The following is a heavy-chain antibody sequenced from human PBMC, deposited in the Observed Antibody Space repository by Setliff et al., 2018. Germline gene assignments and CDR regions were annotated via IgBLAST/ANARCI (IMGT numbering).Heavy chain of an antibody. D-gene: IGHD2-2*01. Sequence: PSETLSLTCTVSGGSVGSDFSYWTWIRQPAGKGPEWIGQIYTTWSTNYNPSLRSRATISLDTSKNQFSLNLNSVTAADTGVYYCASCRYQVPYDYWGQGILVTVSS. J-gene: IGHJ4*02. CDR1: GGSVGSDFSY. CDR2: IYTTWST. CDR3: ASCRYQVPYDY. V-gene: IGHV4-61*09.